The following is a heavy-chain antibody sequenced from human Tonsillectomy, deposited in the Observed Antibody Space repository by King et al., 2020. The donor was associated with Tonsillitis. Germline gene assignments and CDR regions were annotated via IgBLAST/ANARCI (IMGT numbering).Heavy chain of an antibody. V-gene: IGHV3-30-3*01. Sequence: VQLVESGGGVVQPGRSLRLSCAASGFTFSSYAMHWVRQAPGKGLEWVAVISYDGSNKYYADSVKGRFTISRDNSKNTLYLQMNSLRAEDTAGYYCARDRGYCSGGSCNWFDPWGQGTLVTVSS. CDR2: ISYDGSNK. CDR1: GFTFSSYA. D-gene: IGHD2-15*01. J-gene: IGHJ5*02. CDR3: ARDRGYCSGGSCNWFDP.